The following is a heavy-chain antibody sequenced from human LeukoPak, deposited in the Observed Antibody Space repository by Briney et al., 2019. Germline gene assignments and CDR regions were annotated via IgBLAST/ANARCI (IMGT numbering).Heavy chain of an antibody. CDR1: GYSFNDYY. CDR2: INPNSGRT. V-gene: IGHV1-2*02. Sequence: ASGKVSCKTSGYSFNDYYLHWVRQAPGQGLEWMGWINPNSGRTNHAPKFQGRVTLTTDTSITTAYMELSSLISGDTALYYCARDSSDILTGYYHFWGQGTLVTVSS. J-gene: IGHJ4*02. D-gene: IGHD3-9*01. CDR3: ARDSSDILTGYYHF.